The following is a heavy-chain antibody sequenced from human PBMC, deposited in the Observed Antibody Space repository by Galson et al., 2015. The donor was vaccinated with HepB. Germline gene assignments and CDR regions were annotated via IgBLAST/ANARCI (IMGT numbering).Heavy chain of an antibody. J-gene: IGHJ6*02. CDR2: IIPIFGTA. CDR1: GGTFSSYA. V-gene: IGHV1-69*13. CDR3: ARTQDPVIPAAILGGMDV. D-gene: IGHD2-2*02. Sequence: SVKVSCKASGGTFSSYAISWVRQAPGQGLEWMGGIIPIFGTANYAQKFQGRVTITADESTSTAYMELSSLRSEDTAVYYCARTQDPVIPAAILGGMDVWGQGTTVTVSS.